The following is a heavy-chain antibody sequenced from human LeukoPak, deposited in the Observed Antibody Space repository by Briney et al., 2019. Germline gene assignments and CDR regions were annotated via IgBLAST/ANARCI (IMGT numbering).Heavy chain of an antibody. CDR2: IYTSGCT. D-gene: IGHD2-15*01. V-gene: IGHV4-4*07. CDR3: ARENYCSGGSCYGYFDY. J-gene: IGHJ4*02. Sequence: PSETLPLTCTVSGGSISSYYWSWIRQPAGKGLEWIGRIYTSGCTNYNPSLKSRVTMSVDTSKNQFSLKLSSVTAADTAVYYCARENYCSGGSCYGYFDYWGQGTLVTVSS. CDR1: GGSISSYY.